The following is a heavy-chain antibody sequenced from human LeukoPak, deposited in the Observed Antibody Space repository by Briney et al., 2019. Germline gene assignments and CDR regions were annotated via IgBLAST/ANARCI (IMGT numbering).Heavy chain of an antibody. J-gene: IGHJ6*03. CDR1: GGAIIMYY. V-gene: IGHV4-4*07. CDR2: IYPTGNT. Sequence: PSETLSLTCSVSGGAIIMYYWSWIRQPAGKGPEWIGRIYPTGNTDYNPSLKTRVTMSTDLSKKQFSLRLRSVTAADTAVYYCARLKFYDCTGSSPGYYMDVWGKGTAVTVSS. D-gene: IGHD2-21*02. CDR3: ARLKFYDCTGSSPGYYMDV.